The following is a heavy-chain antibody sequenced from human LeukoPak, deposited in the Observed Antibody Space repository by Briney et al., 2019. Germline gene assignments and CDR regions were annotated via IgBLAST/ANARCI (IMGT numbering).Heavy chain of an antibody. Sequence: GGSLRLSCAASGFTFSDYYMSWIRQAPGKGLEWVSYISSSGSTIYYADSVKGRFTISRDNAKNSLHLQMNSLRAEDTAVYYCARMRPDGDYTYYYYYMDVWGKGTTVTVSS. CDR3: ARMRPDGDYTYYYYYMDV. J-gene: IGHJ6*03. D-gene: IGHD4-17*01. V-gene: IGHV3-11*04. CDR1: GFTFSDYY. CDR2: ISSSGSTI.